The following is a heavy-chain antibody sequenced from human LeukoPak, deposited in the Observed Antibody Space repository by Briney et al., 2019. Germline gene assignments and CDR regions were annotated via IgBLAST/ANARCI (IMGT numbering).Heavy chain of an antibody. CDR2: IIPILGIA. CDR3: ARESGDYDSSGYSPAPYPNY. Sequence: GASVKVSCKASGGTFSSYAISWVRQAPGQGLEWMGRIIPILGIANYAQKFQGRVTITADKSTSTAYMELSSLRSEDTAVYYCARESGDYDSSGYSPAPYPNYWGQGTLVTVSS. D-gene: IGHD3-22*01. J-gene: IGHJ4*02. V-gene: IGHV1-69*04. CDR1: GGTFSSYA.